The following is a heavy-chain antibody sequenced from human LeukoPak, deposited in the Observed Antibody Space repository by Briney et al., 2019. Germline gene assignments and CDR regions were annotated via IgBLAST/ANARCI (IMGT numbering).Heavy chain of an antibody. CDR3: ARWGYCSSTSCPNRRPYYYYMDV. CDR1: GYTLTELS. V-gene: IGHV1-24*01. CDR2: FDPEDGET. Sequence: ASVKVSCKVSGYTLTELSMHWVRQAPGKGLEWMGGFDPEDGETIYAQKFQGRVTMTEDTSTDTAYMELSSLRSEDTAVYYCARWGYCSSTSCPNRRPYYYYMDVWGKGTTVTVSS. J-gene: IGHJ6*03. D-gene: IGHD2-2*01.